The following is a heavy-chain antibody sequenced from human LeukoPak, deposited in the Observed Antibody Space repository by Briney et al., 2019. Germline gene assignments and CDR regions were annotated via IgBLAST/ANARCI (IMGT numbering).Heavy chain of an antibody. CDR1: GGSISSGGYY. D-gene: IGHD2-2*01. Sequence: SQTLSLTCSVSGGSISSGGYYWSWIRQHPGKGLEWIGFIYYSGGTYYNPSLKSRVTISIDTSKNQFSLRLSSVTAADTAVYYCARHLSSSSLTPVYYWGQGTLVTVSS. CDR3: ARHLSSSSLTPVYY. J-gene: IGHJ4*02. V-gene: IGHV4-31*03. CDR2: IYYSGGT.